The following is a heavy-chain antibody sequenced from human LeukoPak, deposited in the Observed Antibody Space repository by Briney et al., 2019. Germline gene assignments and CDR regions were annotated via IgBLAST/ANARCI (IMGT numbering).Heavy chain of an antibody. CDR2: INHSGST. J-gene: IGHJ1*01. V-gene: IGHV4-34*01. D-gene: IGHD1-26*01. Sequence: PSETLSLTCAVYGGSFSGYYWSWIRQPPGKGLEWIGEINHSGSTNYNPSLKSRVTISVDTSKNQFSLKLSSVTAADTAVYYCARVRGSYWDVYFQHWGQGTLVTVSS. CDR3: ARVRGSYWDVYFQH. CDR1: GGSFSGYY.